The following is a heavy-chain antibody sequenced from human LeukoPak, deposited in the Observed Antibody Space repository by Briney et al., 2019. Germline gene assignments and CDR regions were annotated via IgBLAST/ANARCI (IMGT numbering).Heavy chain of an antibody. J-gene: IGHJ4*02. CDR2: ISGGSGST. CDR1: GFTFSTYA. CDR3: ARDRYYYDSSGGFDY. Sequence: GGSLRLSCAASGFTFSTYAMSWVRQAPGKGLEWVSVISGGSGSTYNADSVKGRFTISRDNAKNSLYLQMNSLRAEDTTVYYCARDRYYYDSSGGFDYWGQGTLVTVSS. D-gene: IGHD3-22*01. V-gene: IGHV3-23*01.